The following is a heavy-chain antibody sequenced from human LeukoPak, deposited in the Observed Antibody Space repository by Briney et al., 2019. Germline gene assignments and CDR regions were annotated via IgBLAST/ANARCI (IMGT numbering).Heavy chain of an antibody. J-gene: IGHJ4*02. V-gene: IGHV1-69*06. CDR2: FIPIFGTA. Sequence: SVKVSCKASGNSFDKYAITWVRQAPGQGLEWMGEFIPIFGTAKYAKKFQGRVTITADKSTSTAYMDLNSLRSEDTAVYYCTRGGFGELYHFDYWGQGTLVTVSS. CDR1: GNSFDKYA. CDR3: TRGGFGELYHFDY. D-gene: IGHD3-10*01.